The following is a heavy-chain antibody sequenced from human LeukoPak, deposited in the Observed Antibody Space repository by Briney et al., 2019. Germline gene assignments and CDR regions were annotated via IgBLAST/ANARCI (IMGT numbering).Heavy chain of an antibody. J-gene: IGHJ3*02. Sequence: ETLSLTCTVSGGSLSSYYWSWIRQPPGKGLEWIGYIYYSGSTNYNPTLKSRVTISIDTSKNQFSLRLNSVTAADTAVYYCARRFGIWGQGTMVTVSS. CDR3: ARRFGI. CDR2: IYYSGST. V-gene: IGHV4-59*08. D-gene: IGHD3-10*01. CDR1: GGSLSSYY.